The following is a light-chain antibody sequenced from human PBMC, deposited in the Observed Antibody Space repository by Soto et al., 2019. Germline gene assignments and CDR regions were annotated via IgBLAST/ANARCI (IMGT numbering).Light chain of an antibody. Sequence: VVMTQSPATLSVSPWERATDYCRASETVATNLAWYQQKPGQAPRLLIYGASNRATGIPDRFSGSGSGTDFTLTISRLEPEDFAVYYCQQYGSSGTFGQGTKVDIK. CDR3: QQYGSSGT. CDR1: ETVATN. CDR2: GAS. J-gene: IGKJ1*01. V-gene: IGKV3-20*01.